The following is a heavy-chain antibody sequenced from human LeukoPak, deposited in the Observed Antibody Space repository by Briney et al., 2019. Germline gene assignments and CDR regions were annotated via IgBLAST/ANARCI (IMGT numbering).Heavy chain of an antibody. CDR1: GFTFTTYY. J-gene: IGHJ4*02. D-gene: IGHD3-22*01. V-gene: IGHV1-46*01. CDR2: INPSGGST. CDR3: ARERPSSGYFDY. Sequence: ASVKDSRKASGFTFTTYYMHWVRQPPGQGLEGMGIINPSGGSTNYAQKFQGRVTMTRDTSTSTVYMELSSLRSEDTAVYYCARERPSSGYFDYWGQGTLVTVSS.